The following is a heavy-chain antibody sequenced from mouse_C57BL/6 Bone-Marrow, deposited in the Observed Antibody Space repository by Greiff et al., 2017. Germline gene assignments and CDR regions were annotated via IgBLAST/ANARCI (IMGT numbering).Heavy chain of an antibody. V-gene: IGHV1-55*01. D-gene: IGHD6-1*01. CDR2: IYPGSGST. J-gene: IGHJ3*01. CDR1: GYTFTSYW. Sequence: VQLQQPGAELVKPGASVKMSCKASGYTFTSYWITWVKQRPGQGLEWIGDIYPGSGSTNYNEKFKRKATLTVDTSSSTAYMQLSSLTSEASAVYYCASTLIAYWGQGTLVTVSA. CDR3: ASTLIAY.